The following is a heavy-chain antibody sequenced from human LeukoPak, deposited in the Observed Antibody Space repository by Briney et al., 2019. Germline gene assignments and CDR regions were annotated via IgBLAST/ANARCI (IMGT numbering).Heavy chain of an antibody. CDR1: GYSFTSYW. CDR3: ARHGVRYCNSTSCSFDAFDI. D-gene: IGHD2-2*01. J-gene: IGHJ3*02. Sequence: PGESLKISCKGSGYSFTSYWIGWVRQMPGKGLEWMGIIYPGDSDTRYSPSFQGQVTISADKSISTAYLQWSSLKASDTAMYYCARHGVRYCNSTSCSFDAFDIWGQGTMVTVSS. CDR2: IYPGDSDT. V-gene: IGHV5-51*01.